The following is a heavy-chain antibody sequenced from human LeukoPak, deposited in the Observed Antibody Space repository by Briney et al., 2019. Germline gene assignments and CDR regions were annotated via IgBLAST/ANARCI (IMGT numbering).Heavy chain of an antibody. CDR1: GYTFIGYY. J-gene: IGHJ4*02. D-gene: IGHD1-26*01. CDR3: ARGSTVRSGDF. CDR2: INPNSSDT. Sequence: ASVKVSCKASGYTFIGYYIHWVRQAPGQGLEWMGWINPNSSDTNYAQKFQGRVTMTRDTSISTAYMDLSGLRSDDTAVYYCARGSTVRSGDFWGQGTLVTVSS. V-gene: IGHV1-2*02.